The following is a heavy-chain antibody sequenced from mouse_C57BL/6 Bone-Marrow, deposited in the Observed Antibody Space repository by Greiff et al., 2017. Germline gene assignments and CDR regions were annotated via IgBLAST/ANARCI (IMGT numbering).Heavy chain of an antibody. V-gene: IGHV5-6*01. Sequence: EVKLMESGGDLVKPGGSLKLSCEASGYTFSSYGMSWVRQSPDKRLEWVATISTGGSYTNYPDSVKGRYTITRDNAANTGYLQMSSLKTEDSAMYYCARLAFITPGLAYWGQGTLVTVSA. CDR3: ARLAFITPGLAY. J-gene: IGHJ3*01. CDR2: ISTGGSYT. D-gene: IGHD1-1*01. CDR1: GYTFSSYG.